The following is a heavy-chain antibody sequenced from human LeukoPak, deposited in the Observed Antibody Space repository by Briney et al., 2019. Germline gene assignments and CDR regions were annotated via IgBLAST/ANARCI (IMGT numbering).Heavy chain of an antibody. CDR1: GFTFSSYN. V-gene: IGHV3-48*02. CDR3: ARDMYYGDYEIDY. Sequence: GGSLKLSCAASGFTFSSYNMNWVRQAPGKGLEWVSYITSSSSTIYYADSVKGRFTISRDNAKNSLYLQMNSLRDEDPAVYYCARDMYYGDYEIDYWGQGTLVTVSS. D-gene: IGHD4-17*01. CDR2: ITSSSSTI. J-gene: IGHJ4*02.